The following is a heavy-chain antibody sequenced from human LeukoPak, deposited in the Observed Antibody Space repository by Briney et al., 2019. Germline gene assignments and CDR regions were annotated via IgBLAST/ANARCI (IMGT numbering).Heavy chain of an antibody. V-gene: IGHV1-69*04. Sequence: SVKVSCKASGCTFSSYTISWVRQAPGQGLEWMGRIIPILGIANYAQKFQGRVTITADKSTSTAYMELSSLRSEDTAVYYCARDPSSGWYDYWGQGTLVTVSS. CDR1: GCTFSSYT. CDR3: ARDPSSGWYDY. CDR2: IIPILGIA. D-gene: IGHD6-19*01. J-gene: IGHJ4*02.